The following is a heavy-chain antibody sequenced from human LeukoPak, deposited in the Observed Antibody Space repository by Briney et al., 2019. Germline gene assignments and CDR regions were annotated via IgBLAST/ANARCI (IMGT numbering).Heavy chain of an antibody. V-gene: IGHV3-74*01. CDR2: IKSDGSST. CDR1: GFTVSSNS. D-gene: IGHD3-10*01. J-gene: IGHJ5*02. CDR3: ARESGYHGSGFDP. Sequence: GGSLRLSCTVSGFTVSSNSMSWVRQAPGKGLVWVSRIKSDGSSTSYADSVKGRFTISRDNAKNTLYLQMNSLRADDTAVYYCARESGYHGSGFDPWGQGTLVTVSS.